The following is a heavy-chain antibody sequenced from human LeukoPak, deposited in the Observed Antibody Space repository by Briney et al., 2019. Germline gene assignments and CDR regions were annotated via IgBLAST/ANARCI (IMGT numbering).Heavy chain of an antibody. CDR2: IGSGGYT. J-gene: IGHJ4*02. CDR1: GFTLSNYD. D-gene: IGHD7-27*01. Sequence: GGSLRLSCIASGFTLSNYDMTWVRQTPGKGLEYVSSIGSGGYTFYARSVTGRFSISRYISQNTVYLQMTSLRAEDTAMYFCAKKLPGASYYFDFWGQGTLVTDSS. CDR3: AKKLPGASYYFDF. V-gene: IGHV3-23*01.